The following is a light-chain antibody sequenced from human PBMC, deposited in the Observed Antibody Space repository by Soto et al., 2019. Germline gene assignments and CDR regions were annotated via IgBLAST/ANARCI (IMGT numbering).Light chain of an antibody. CDR2: GAS. CDR3: QQYGSSPLT. J-gene: IGKJ4*01. Sequence: EIVLTQSPGTLSLSPVERATLSCRASESVSDNYLAWYQQRSGQAPRLVIYGASSRASAVPDRFSGSGSGADFTLTISRLEPEDFAVYYCQQYGSSPLTFGGGTQVEIK. CDR1: ESVSDNY. V-gene: IGKV3-20*01.